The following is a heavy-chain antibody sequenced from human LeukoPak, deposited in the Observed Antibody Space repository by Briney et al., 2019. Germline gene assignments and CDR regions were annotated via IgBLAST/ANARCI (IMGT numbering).Heavy chain of an antibody. J-gene: IGHJ6*02. CDR1: GYTLTELS. Sequence: ASVKVSCTVSGYTLTELSMHWVRQAPGKGIEWMGGFDPEDGETIYAQKFQGRVTVTEGTSTDTAYMELSSLRSEDTAVYYCATTLLRNYGMDVWGQGTTVTVSS. CDR2: FDPEDGET. CDR3: ATTLLRNYGMDV. V-gene: IGHV1-24*01.